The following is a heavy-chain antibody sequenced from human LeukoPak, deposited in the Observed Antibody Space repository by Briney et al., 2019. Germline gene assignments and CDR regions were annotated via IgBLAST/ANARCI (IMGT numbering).Heavy chain of an antibody. Sequence: PGGSLRLSCAASGFTFSSYAMHWVRQAPGKGLEWVAVISYDGSNKYYADSVKGRFTISRDNSKNTLYLQMNSLRAEDTAVYYCAGDLDYWGQGTLVTVSS. CDR2: ISYDGSNK. V-gene: IGHV3-30-3*01. CDR3: AGDLDY. J-gene: IGHJ4*02. CDR1: GFTFSSYA.